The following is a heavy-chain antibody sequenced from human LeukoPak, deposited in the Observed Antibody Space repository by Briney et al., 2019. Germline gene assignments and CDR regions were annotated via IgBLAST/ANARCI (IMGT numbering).Heavy chain of an antibody. D-gene: IGHD2-15*01. J-gene: IGHJ4*02. Sequence: GGSLRLSCAASGFTFSSYTMNWVRQAPGKGLEWVSSISGGGTYIYYADSVRGRFTISRDNAKNSLYLQMNSLRAEDTAVYYCMRVDAYCSDGSCHPTDYWGQGTLVTVSS. CDR2: ISGGGTYI. CDR3: MRVDAYCSDGSCHPTDY. CDR1: GFTFSSYT. V-gene: IGHV3-21*01.